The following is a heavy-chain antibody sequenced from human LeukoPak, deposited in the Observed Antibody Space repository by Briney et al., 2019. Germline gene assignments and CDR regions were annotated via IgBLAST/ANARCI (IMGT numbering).Heavy chain of an antibody. CDR3: ARVAAGGY. V-gene: IGHV3-30*19. CDR1: GFTFSSYA. D-gene: IGHD6-13*01. CDR2: ISYDGSNK. Sequence: GTSLRLSCTAPGFTFSSYAIHWIRQAPGKGLEWVAVISYDGSNKYYADSVKGRFTISRDNSKNTLYLQMNSLRAEDTAVYYCARVAAGGYWGQGTLVTVSS. J-gene: IGHJ4*02.